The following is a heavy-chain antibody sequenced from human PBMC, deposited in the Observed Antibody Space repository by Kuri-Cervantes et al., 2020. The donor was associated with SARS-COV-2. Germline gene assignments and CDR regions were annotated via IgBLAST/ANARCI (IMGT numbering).Heavy chain of an antibody. V-gene: IGHV3-33*08. D-gene: IGHD2-2*02. CDR1: GFTFSSYA. CDR2: IWYGGSNK. J-gene: IGHJ4*02. Sequence: GGSLRLSCAASGFTFSSYAMSWVRQAPGKGLEWVAVIWYGGSNKYYADSVKGRFTISRDNAKNSLYLQMNSLRAEDTAVYYCARNRYCSSTSCYMEFSFWGQGTLVTVSS. CDR3: ARNRYCSSTSCYMEFSF.